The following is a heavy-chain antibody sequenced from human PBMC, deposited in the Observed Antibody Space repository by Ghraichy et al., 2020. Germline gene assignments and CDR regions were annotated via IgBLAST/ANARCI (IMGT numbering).Heavy chain of an antibody. D-gene: IGHD2-15*01. J-gene: IGHJ6*02. Sequence: ASLKVSCKASGYNFISYYMHWVREAPGQGLEWMGLINVSGGGTTYAQKFQGRVTMTSDTSTSTVYMQLSSLRSEDTAVYYCADNGGYCRGGSCLGMDVWGQGTTVIVSS. CDR3: ADNGGYCRGGSCLGMDV. CDR1: GYNFISYY. CDR2: INVSGGGT. V-gene: IGHV1-46*01.